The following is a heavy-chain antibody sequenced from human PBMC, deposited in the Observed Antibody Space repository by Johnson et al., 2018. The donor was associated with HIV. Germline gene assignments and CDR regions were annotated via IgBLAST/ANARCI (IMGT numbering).Heavy chain of an antibody. D-gene: IGHD4-17*01. CDR3: AKPLDYGDFYDAFDI. CDR1: GFTFSRYA. CDR2: ISYDGNNE. Sequence: QVQLVESGGGVVQPGRSLRLSCAASGFTFSRYAMHWVRQAPGQGLEWVAVISYDGNNEYSADSVTGRFTLSRDNSKNRLYLQMNSLRAEDTAVYYCAKPLDYGDFYDAFDIWGQGTMVTVSS. V-gene: IGHV3-30*18. J-gene: IGHJ3*02.